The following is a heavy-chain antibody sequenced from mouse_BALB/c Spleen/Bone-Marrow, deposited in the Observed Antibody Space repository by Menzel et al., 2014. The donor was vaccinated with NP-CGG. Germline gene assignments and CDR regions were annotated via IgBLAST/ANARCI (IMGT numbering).Heavy chain of an antibody. CDR3: ARTDSSGSWFAY. J-gene: IGHJ3*01. CDR1: GYTFTSYY. D-gene: IGHD3-2*01. V-gene: IGHV1S56*01. CDR2: IYPGDGST. Sequence: VKLMESGPELVKPGASVKMSCKASGYTFTSYYIHWVKQRPGQGLERIGWIYPGDGSTKYNEKFKGKTTLTADKSSSTAYMLLSSLTSEDSAIYFCARTDSSGSWFAYWGQGTLVTVSA.